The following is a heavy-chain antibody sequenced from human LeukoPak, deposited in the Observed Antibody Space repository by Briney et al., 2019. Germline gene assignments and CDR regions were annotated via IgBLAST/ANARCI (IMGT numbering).Heavy chain of an antibody. V-gene: IGHV4-59*01. J-gene: IGHJ4*02. Sequence: SETLSLTCTVSGGSISSYYWSWIRQPPGKGLEWIGYIYYSGSTNYNPSLKSRVTISVDTSKNQFSLKLSSVTAADTAVYYCARARLGYCGGDRFTFDYWGQGTLVTVSS. CDR2: IYYSGST. D-gene: IGHD2-21*02. CDR1: GGSISSYY. CDR3: ARARLGYCGGDRFTFDY.